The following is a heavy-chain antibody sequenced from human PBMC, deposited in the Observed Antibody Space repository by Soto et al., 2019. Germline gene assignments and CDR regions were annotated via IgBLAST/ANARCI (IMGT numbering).Heavy chain of an antibody. CDR2: LRSKVYGGTT. CDR1: GFTFNIYA. J-gene: IGHJ4*02. D-gene: IGHD1-1*01. V-gene: IGHV3-49*04. CDR3: TRWKESYSDY. Sequence: GGFLRLSCAASGFTFNIYAMGWVRQAPGKGLEWTAFLRSKVYGGTTEYAASVRGRFTISGDDSKTIAYLQMNSLETDDTAVYYCTRWKESYSDYWGQGTPVTVSS.